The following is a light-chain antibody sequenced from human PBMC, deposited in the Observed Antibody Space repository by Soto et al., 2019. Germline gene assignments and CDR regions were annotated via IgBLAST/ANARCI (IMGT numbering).Light chain of an antibody. CDR2: GAS. CDR1: QSVSSSY. Sequence: EIVLTQSPGTLSLSPGERATLSCRASQSVSSSYLAWYQQKPGQPPRLLLYGASTRATGVPARFSGSGSGTDFTLTISSLQSEDFAVYYCQQYNNWPPYTFGQGTKVDIK. V-gene: IGKV3-15*01. CDR3: QQYNNWPPYT. J-gene: IGKJ2*01.